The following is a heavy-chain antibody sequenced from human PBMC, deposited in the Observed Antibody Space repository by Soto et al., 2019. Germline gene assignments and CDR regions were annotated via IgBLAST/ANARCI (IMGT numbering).Heavy chain of an antibody. CDR2: IWYDGSHK. D-gene: IGHD2-15*01. CDR3: ARGGDIVTTTRYFDH. J-gene: IGHJ4*02. CDR1: GFTFSTYG. V-gene: IGHV3-33*01. Sequence: QVHLVESGGGVVQPGTSLRLSCAASGFTFSTYGMHWVRQAPGKGLEWVALIWYDGSHKDYLDSVKGRFTISRDNSKDTLFLQMNSLRAEDTALYYCARGGDIVTTTRYFDHWGQGTLVTVSS.